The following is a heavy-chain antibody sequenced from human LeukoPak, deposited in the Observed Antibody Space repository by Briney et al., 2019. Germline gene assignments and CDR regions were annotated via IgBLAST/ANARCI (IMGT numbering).Heavy chain of an antibody. CDR1: GXTFSSYA. J-gene: IGHJ4*02. CDR3: TRVPRWLQPFDY. Sequence: PGGSLRLSCAASGXTFSSYALHWVRQAPGKGLEWVGFIRSKAYGGTTEYAASVKGRFTISRDDSKSIAYLQMNSLKTEDTAVYYCTRVPRWLQPFDYWGQGTLVTVSS. D-gene: IGHD5-24*01. V-gene: IGHV3-49*04. CDR2: IRSKAYGGTT.